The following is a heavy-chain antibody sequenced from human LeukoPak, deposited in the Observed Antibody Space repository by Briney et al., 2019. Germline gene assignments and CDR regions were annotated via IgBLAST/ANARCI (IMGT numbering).Heavy chain of an antibody. D-gene: IGHD2-2*01. V-gene: IGHV3-23*01. J-gene: IGHJ4*02. CDR2: IGGSDGTT. CDR3: AKGTSPSCFGSLDY. Sequence: PGGSLRLSCAASGFTFSSCAMTWVRQAPGKGLEWVPVIGGSDGTTYYADSVKGRFTISRDSSKNMLYLQMDNVRAEDTAVYYCAKGTSPSCFGSLDYWGQGTLVTVSS. CDR1: GFTFSSCA.